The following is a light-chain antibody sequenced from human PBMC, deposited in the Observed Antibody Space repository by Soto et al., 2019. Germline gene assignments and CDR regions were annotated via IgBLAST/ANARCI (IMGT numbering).Light chain of an antibody. CDR2: EVS. V-gene: IGLV2-14*01. CDR3: NSQRSSGTRV. CDR1: SSDVGGYKH. Sequence: VLTQPASVSGSPGQSITISCTGTSSDVGGYKHVSWYQHHPGKAPKLMIYEVSNRPSGVSNRFSGSKSGYTASLTISGLQAEDEADYYCNSQRSSGTRVFGTGTKVTVL. J-gene: IGLJ1*01.